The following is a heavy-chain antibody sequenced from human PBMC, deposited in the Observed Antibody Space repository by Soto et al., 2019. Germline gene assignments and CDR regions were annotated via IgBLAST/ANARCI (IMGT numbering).Heavy chain of an antibody. CDR2: ILPIFGTP. Sequence: SVKVSCKASGGTFSNSAIIWVRQAPGQGLEWMGGILPIFGTPNYAQKFQGRLTISADEFSSTAYMELNILRSEDTAVYYCARRKERSGPHYFDYWGQGSQVTVSS. V-gene: IGHV1-69*13. CDR1: GGTFSNSA. J-gene: IGHJ4*02. CDR3: ARRKERSGPHYFDY.